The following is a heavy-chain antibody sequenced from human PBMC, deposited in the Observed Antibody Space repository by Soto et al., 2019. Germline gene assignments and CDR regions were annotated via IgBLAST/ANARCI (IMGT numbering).Heavy chain of an antibody. CDR2: IYYSGST. V-gene: IGHV4-31*03. Sequence: QVQLQESGPGLVKPSQTLSLTCTVSGGSISSGGYYWSWIRQHPGKGLECIGYIYYSGSTYYNPSLKSRVTISVYTTKNTFSLELSSVTAGDTSVYLCASLRDTAMVLVWGQGTLVTVSS. D-gene: IGHD5-18*01. J-gene: IGHJ4*02. CDR1: GGSISSGGYY. CDR3: ASLRDTAMVLV.